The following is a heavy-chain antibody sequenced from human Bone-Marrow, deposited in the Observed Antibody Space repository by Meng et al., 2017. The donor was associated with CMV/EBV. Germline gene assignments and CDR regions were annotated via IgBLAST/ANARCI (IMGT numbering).Heavy chain of an antibody. CDR1: GFTLGSYW. Sequence: GGSLRLSCAASGFTLGSYWMSWVRQAPGKGLEWVANIWHDGSEKYYVDSVKGRFNISRDNAKNTLYLQMNSLRGEDTAVYYCARVPYLYDFDKYVPYGLDVWPRDHGHRLL. CDR3: ARVPYLYDFDKYVPYGLDV. CDR2: IWHDGSEK. V-gene: IGHV3-7*01. D-gene: IGHD3/OR15-3a*01. J-gene: IGHJ6*02.